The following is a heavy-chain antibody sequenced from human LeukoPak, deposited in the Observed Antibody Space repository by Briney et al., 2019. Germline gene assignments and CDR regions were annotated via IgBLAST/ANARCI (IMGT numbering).Heavy chain of an antibody. V-gene: IGHV1-18*01. D-gene: IGHD1-26*01. CDR2: ISAYNGNT. CDR3: ARDTPNIVGATTGPHAFDI. J-gene: IGHJ3*02. Sequence: GASVKVSCKASGYTFTSYGISWVRQAPGQGLEWMGWISAYNGNTNYAQKLQGRVTMTTDTSTSTAYMELRSLRSDDTAVYYCARDTPNIVGATTGPHAFDIWGQGTMVTVSS. CDR1: GYTFTSYG.